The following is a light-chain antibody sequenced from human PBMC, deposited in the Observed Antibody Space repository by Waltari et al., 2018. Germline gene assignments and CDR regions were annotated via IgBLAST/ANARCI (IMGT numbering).Light chain of an antibody. CDR2: GAS. J-gene: IGKJ1*01. V-gene: IGKV3-15*01. CDR1: QSVSSN. CDR3: QQYYNWPRT. Sequence: EIVMTQSPATLPVSPGESATLSCRASQSVSSNLAWYQQRPGQAPRLLIYGASTRATGIPARFSGSGSGTEFTLTISSLQSEDFAVYYCQQYYNWPRTFGQGTKVEI.